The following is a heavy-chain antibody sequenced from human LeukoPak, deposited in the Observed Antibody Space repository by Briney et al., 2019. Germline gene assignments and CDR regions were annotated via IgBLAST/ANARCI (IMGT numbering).Heavy chain of an antibody. D-gene: IGHD5-12*01. CDR3: ARDSGYGCFDP. Sequence: KFQGRVTITRDTSASTAYMELSSLRSEDTAVYYCARDSGYGCFDPWGQGTLVTVSS. V-gene: IGHV1-3*01. J-gene: IGHJ5*02.